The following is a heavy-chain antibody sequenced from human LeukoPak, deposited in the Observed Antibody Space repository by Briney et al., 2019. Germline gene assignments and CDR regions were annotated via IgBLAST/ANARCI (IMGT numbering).Heavy chain of an antibody. CDR3: ARGVVVAARGDAFDI. V-gene: IGHV1-18*01. J-gene: IGHJ3*02. Sequence: ASVKVSCKASGGTFISYAISWVRQAHGQGLEWMGWISAYNGNTNYAQKLQGRVTMTTDTSTSTAYMELRSLRSDDTAVYYCARGVVVAARGDAFDIWGQGTMVTVSS. CDR1: GGTFISYA. D-gene: IGHD2-15*01. CDR2: ISAYNGNT.